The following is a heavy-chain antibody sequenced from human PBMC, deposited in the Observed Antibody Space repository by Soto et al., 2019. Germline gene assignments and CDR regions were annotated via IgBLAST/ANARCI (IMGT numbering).Heavy chain of an antibody. J-gene: IGHJ5*02. CDR2: IYYSGST. CDR3: AGAVDNWFDP. V-gene: IGHV4-59*01. Sequence: PSDTLSLTCTVSGDSISSYYWSWIRQPPGKGLEWMGYIYYSGSTNYNPSLKSRVTISVDTSKNQFSLKLSSVTAADTAVYYCAGAVDNWFDPWGQGTLVTVSS. D-gene: IGHD6-19*01. CDR1: GDSISSYY.